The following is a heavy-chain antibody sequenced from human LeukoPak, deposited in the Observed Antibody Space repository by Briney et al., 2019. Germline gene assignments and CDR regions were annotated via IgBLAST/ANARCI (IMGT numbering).Heavy chain of an antibody. D-gene: IGHD6-19*01. CDR3: ARVRYSSGWYFFDY. Sequence: PGGSLRLSCAASGFTFSSYWMHWVRQAPGKGLVWVSRISSDGSSATYADSVKGRFTISRDNAKNTLSLQMNSLRAEDTAVYYCARVRYSSGWYFFDYWGQGTLVTVSS. V-gene: IGHV3-74*01. J-gene: IGHJ4*02. CDR2: ISSDGSSA. CDR1: GFTFSSYW.